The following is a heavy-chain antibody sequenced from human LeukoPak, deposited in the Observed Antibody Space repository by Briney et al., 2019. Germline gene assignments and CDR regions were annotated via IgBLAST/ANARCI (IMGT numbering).Heavy chain of an antibody. J-gene: IGHJ4*02. CDR1: GFTLNIFA. V-gene: IGHV3-23*01. D-gene: IGHD6-19*01. CDR2: ISGTDDST. Sequence: GGSLRLSCAASGFTLNIFAMSWVRQAPGRGLEWVSSISGTDDSTYYADPVKSRFTVSRDNSKYTLSLQMDSLRAEDTAVYYCAKRRSAVAGPRYFDYWGQGTLVTVSS. CDR3: AKRRSAVAGPRYFDY.